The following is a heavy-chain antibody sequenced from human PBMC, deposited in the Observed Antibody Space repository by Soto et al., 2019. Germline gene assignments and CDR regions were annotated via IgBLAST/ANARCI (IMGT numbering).Heavy chain of an antibody. D-gene: IGHD7-27*01. CDR1: GFTFSSYA. Sequence: QVQLVESGGGVVQPGRSLRLSCAASGFTFSSYAMHWVRQAPCKGLEWVAVISYEGSDKYYADSVKGRFTMSRDNSKHTPYLQMNSLRAEDTAVYYCARDFFDWGWALFWGQGTLVTVPS. CDR3: ARDFFDWGWALF. CDR2: ISYEGSDK. V-gene: IGHV3-30-3*01. J-gene: IGHJ4*02.